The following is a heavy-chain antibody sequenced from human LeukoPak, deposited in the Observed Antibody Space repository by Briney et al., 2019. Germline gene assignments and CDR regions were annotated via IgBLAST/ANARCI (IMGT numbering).Heavy chain of an antibody. CDR1: GYTFTSYD. Sequence: ASVKVSCKASGYTFTSYDINWVRQAAGQGLEWMGWMNPNSGSTGYAQKFQGRVTMTRNTSISTAYMELSSLRSEDTAVYYCARYSGSLYNWFDPWGQGTLVTVSS. CDR3: ARYSGSLYNWFDP. V-gene: IGHV1-8*01. J-gene: IGHJ5*02. D-gene: IGHD1-26*01. CDR2: MNPNSGST.